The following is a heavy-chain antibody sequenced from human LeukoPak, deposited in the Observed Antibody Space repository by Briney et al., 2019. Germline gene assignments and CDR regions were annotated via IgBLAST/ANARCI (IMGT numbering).Heavy chain of an antibody. CDR2: ISSSSSYI. D-gene: IGHD4-17*01. V-gene: IGHV3-21*01. CDR3: ASYGDYGPGMDV. Sequence: GGSLRLSCVASGFTFSSYSMNWVRQAPGKGLEWVSSISSSSSYIYYADSVKGRFTISRDNAKNSLYLQMNSLRAEDTAVYYCASYGDYGPGMDVWGQGTTVTVSS. CDR1: GFTFSSYS. J-gene: IGHJ6*02.